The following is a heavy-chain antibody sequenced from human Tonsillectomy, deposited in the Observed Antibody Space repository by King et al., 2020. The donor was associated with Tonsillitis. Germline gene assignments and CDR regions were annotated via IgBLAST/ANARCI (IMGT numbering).Heavy chain of an antibody. J-gene: IGHJ4*02. D-gene: IGHD3-9*01. V-gene: IGHV2-5*01. CDR1: GFSLSPSGVG. Sequence: ITLKESGPTLVKPTHTLTLTCTFSGFSLSPSGVGVGWIRQPPGKALEWLALIYWNDDKRYSLSLKSRLTITKDTSKNQVVLTITNMDPVDTATYYCAHQGDILTGYDYWGQGTLVTVAS. CDR2: IYWNDDK. CDR3: AHQGDILTGYDY.